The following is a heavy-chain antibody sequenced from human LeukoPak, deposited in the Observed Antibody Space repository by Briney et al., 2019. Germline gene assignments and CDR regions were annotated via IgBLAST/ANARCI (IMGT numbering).Heavy chain of an antibody. V-gene: IGHV4-34*01. CDR1: GGSFSGYY. CDR2: INHSGST. D-gene: IGHD5-18*01. J-gene: IGHJ4*02. CDR3: ARGGYSYGYHGY. Sequence: SETLSLTCAVYGGSFSGYYWSWIRQPPGKGLEWIGEINHSGSTNYNPSLKSRVTISVDTSKNQFSLKLSSVTAADTAVYYCARGGYSYGYHGYWGQGTLVTVSS.